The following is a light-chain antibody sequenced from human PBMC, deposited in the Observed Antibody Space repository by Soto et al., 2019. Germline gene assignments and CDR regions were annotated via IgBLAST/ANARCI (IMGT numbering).Light chain of an antibody. CDR3: SSYTGNSVVV. CDR2: EVS. V-gene: IGLV2-18*02. CDR1: SSDVGSYNR. J-gene: IGLJ2*01. Sequence: QSALTQPPSVSGSPGQSVTISCTGSSSDVGSYNRVAWYQQPPGTAPKLMIYEVSNRPSGVPDRFSGSKSGDSASLTISGLQTEDEADYYCSSYTGNSVVVFGGGTKLIVL.